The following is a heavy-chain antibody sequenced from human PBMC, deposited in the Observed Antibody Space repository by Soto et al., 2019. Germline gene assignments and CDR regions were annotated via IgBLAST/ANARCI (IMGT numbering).Heavy chain of an antibody. V-gene: IGHV3-53*01. CDR3: ARDSRVATIRPWYFDL. D-gene: IGHD5-12*01. J-gene: IGHJ2*01. Sequence: EVQLVESGGGLIQPGGSLRLSCAASGFTVSSNYMSWVRQAPGKGLEWVSVIYSGGSTYYADSVKGGFTISRDNSKNTLYLQMNSLRAEDTAVYYCARDSRVATIRPWYFDLWGRGTLVTVSS. CDR2: IYSGGST. CDR1: GFTVSSNY.